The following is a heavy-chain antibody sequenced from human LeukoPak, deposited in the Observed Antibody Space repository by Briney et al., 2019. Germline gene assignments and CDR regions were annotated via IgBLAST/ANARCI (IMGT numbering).Heavy chain of an antibody. D-gene: IGHD2-2*01. J-gene: IGHJ4*02. CDR2: ISYDGSNK. CDR3: ARVTSQLLSRHSDY. CDR1: GFTFSSYS. Sequence: GGSLRLSCAASGFTFSSYSMNWVRQAPGKGLEWVAVISYDGSNKYYADSVKGRFTISRDNSKNTLYLQMNSLRAEDTAVYYCARVTSQLLSRHSDYWGQGTLVTVSS. V-gene: IGHV3-30*03.